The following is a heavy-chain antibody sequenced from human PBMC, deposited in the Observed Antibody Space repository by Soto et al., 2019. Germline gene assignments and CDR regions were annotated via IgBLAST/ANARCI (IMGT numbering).Heavy chain of an antibody. V-gene: IGHV3-30-3*01. Sequence: GGSLRLSCAASGFTFSSYAMHWVRQAPGKGLEWVAVISYDGSNKYYADSVKGRFTISRDNSKNTLYLQMNSLRAEDTAVYYCARGIAVAVGMDVWGQGTTVTVSS. CDR1: GFTFSSYA. J-gene: IGHJ6*02. CDR2: ISYDGSNK. CDR3: ARGIAVAVGMDV. D-gene: IGHD6-19*01.